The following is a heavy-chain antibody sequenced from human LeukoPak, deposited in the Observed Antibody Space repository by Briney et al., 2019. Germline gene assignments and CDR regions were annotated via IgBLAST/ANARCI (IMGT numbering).Heavy chain of an antibody. Sequence: SETLSLTCTVSGGSISSYYWSWIRQPPGKGLEWIGYIYYSGSPYSNPSLKSRLTISVDTSKNQFSLKLSSATAADTAVYYCARVLVDCSGGSCYYFDYWGQGTLVTVSS. V-gene: IGHV4-59*08. CDR1: GGSISSYY. D-gene: IGHD2-15*01. CDR3: ARVLVDCSGGSCYYFDY. J-gene: IGHJ4*02. CDR2: IYYSGSP.